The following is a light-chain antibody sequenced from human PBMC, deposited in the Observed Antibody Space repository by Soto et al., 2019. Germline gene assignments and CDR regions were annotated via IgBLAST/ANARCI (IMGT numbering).Light chain of an antibody. V-gene: IGLV2-14*01. J-gene: IGLJ1*01. Sequence: QSALTQPASVSGSLGQSITISCTGTSSDVGGYNYVSWYQQHPGQAPKLMIYEVTTRPSGVSNRFSGSKSGNTASLTISGLQAEDEADYYCSSYTRSSALYVFGTGTKVTVL. CDR2: EVT. CDR3: SSYTRSSALYV. CDR1: SSDVGGYNY.